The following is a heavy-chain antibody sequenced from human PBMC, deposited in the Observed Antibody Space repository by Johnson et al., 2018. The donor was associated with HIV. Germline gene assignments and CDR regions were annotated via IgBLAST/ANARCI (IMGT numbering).Heavy chain of an antibody. Sequence: QVQLVESGGGLVKPGGSLRLSCAASGFSFSDYYMTWIRQAPGKGLEWVSYISSSGSTIYYADSVKGRFTISRDNAKNSLYLQVNSLRAEDTAVYYCARDLRFDRLVQGRVIISGVFDMWGQGTVVHVSS. V-gene: IGHV3-11*04. CDR3: ARDLRFDRLVQGRVIISGVFDM. D-gene: IGHD3-10*01. CDR1: GFSFSDYY. J-gene: IGHJ3*02. CDR2: ISSSGSTI.